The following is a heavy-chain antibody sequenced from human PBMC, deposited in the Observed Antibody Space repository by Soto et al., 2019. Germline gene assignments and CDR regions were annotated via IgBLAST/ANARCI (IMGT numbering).Heavy chain of an antibody. CDR3: VKSRGGNNFDFFD. Sequence: GGSLRLSCAASGFTFSSYAMHWVRQAPGKGLEYVSGVRGNGDPPFYADSVKGRFTISRDNSKNTLYLQMSSLSADDTAVYYCVKSRGGNNFDFFDWGQGALVTVSS. J-gene: IGHJ4*02. CDR1: GFTFSSYA. D-gene: IGHD5-12*01. CDR2: VRGNGDPP. V-gene: IGHV3-64D*06.